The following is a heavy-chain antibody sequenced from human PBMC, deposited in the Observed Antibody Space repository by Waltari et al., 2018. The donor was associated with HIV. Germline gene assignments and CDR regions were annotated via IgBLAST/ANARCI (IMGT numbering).Heavy chain of an antibody. J-gene: IGHJ5*02. V-gene: IGHV4-59*08. Sequence: QVQLQESGPGLVKPSETLSLTCTVSGGSISSYYWSWIRQPPGKGLEWIGYIFYSGSTNYNPSLKSRVTISVDTSKNQFSLKLSSVTAADTAVYYCARQGSSGSYASPWGQGTLVTVSS. D-gene: IGHD1-26*01. CDR3: ARQGSSGSYASP. CDR2: IFYSGST. CDR1: GGSISSYY.